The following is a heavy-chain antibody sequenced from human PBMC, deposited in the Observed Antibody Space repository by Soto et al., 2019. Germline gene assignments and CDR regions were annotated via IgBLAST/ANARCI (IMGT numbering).Heavy chain of an antibody. CDR1: GGSISSSSYY. V-gene: IGHV4-39*01. D-gene: IGHD2-15*01. Sequence: SETLSLTCTVSGGSISSSSYYWGWIRQPPGKGLEWIGSIYYGGSTYYNPSLKSRVTISVDTSKNQFSLKLSSVTAADTAVYYCARHTPAISISDHWGQGTLVTV. J-gene: IGHJ4*02. CDR3: ARHTPAISISDH. CDR2: IYYGGST.